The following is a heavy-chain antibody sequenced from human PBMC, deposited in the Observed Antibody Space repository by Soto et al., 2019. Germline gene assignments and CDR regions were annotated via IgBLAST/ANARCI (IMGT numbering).Heavy chain of an antibody. CDR1: GFTFSSYA. D-gene: IGHD1-1*01. J-gene: IGHJ6*02. Sequence: QVQLVESGGGVVXXXXXLRLSCAASGFTFSSYAMHWVRQAPGKGLEWVAVISYDGSNKYYADSVKGRFTISRDNSKNTLYLQMNSLRTEDTAVYYCARDRLRYNWNDFPYYYYGMDVWGQGTTVTVSS. CDR2: ISYDGSNK. V-gene: IGHV3-30-3*01. CDR3: ARDRLRYNWNDFPYYYYGMDV.